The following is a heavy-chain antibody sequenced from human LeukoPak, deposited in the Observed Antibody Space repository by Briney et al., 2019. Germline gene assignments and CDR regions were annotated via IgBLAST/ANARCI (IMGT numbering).Heavy chain of an antibody. D-gene: IGHD5-18*01. CDR1: SGSINNHY. CDR3: ARDQIGYGLDY. Sequence: PSETLSLTCIVSSGSINNHYWSWIRQPPGKGLEWIGYIYDSWNTNYNPSLQSRATISMDASRNQFSLNLTSVTAADTAVYCARDQIGYGLDYWGQGTLVTVSS. CDR2: IYDSWNT. J-gene: IGHJ4*02. V-gene: IGHV4-59*11.